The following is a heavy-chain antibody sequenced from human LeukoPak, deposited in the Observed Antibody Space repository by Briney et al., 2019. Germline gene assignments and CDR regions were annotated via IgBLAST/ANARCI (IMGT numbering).Heavy chain of an antibody. CDR3: ARHGGYEPFDY. V-gene: IGHV3-30-3*01. CDR1: GFTFSSYG. Sequence: GRSLRLSCAASGFTFSSYGMHWVRQAPGKGLEWVAVISYDGSNKYYADSVKGRFTISRDNSKNTLYLQMNSLRAEDTAVYYCARHGGYEPFDYWGQGTLVTVSS. D-gene: IGHD5-12*01. CDR2: ISYDGSNK. J-gene: IGHJ4*02.